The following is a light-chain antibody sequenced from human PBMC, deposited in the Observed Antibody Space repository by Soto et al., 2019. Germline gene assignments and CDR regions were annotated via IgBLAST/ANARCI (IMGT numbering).Light chain of an antibody. V-gene: IGLV2-14*01. J-gene: IGLJ1*01. CDR3: PSYTITSPYV. Sequence: QSALTQPASTSGSPGQSITIPCTGTSGDIGRYNFVSWYQHHPGKAPKLIIYEATKRPSGVSYRFSGSKSGNTASLTISGLQAEDEADYYCPSYTITSPYVCXTGTKLTVL. CDR2: EAT. CDR1: SGDIGRYNF.